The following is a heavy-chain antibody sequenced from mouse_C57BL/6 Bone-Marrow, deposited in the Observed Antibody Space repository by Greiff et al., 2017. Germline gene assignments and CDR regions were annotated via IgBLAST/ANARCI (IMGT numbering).Heavy chain of an antibody. CDR2: IHPNSGST. Sequence: QVQLQQPGAELVKPGASVKLSCKASGYTFTSYWMHWVKQRPGQGLEWIGMIHPNSGSTNYNEKFKSKAPLTVDKSASTAYMQLSSLTSEDSAVYYCARGPYYYGPFDYWGQGTTLTVSS. J-gene: IGHJ2*01. CDR1: GYTFTSYW. D-gene: IGHD1-1*01. CDR3: ARGPYYYGPFDY. V-gene: IGHV1-64*01.